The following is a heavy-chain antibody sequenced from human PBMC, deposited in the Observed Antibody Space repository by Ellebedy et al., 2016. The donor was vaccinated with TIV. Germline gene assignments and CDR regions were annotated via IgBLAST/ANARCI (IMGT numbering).Heavy chain of an antibody. J-gene: IGHJ4*02. CDR2: IYPEDSET. D-gene: IGHD5-24*01. CDR3: VRRGDGYNYFDY. CDR1: GYNFFTYW. Sequence: GESLKISCKGSGYNFFTYWIGWVRQMPGKGLEWMGIIYPEDSETRYSPHFQGQVTISADKSITTAYLQWRSLKATDTAMYYCVRRGDGYNYFDYWGQGALVTVSA. V-gene: IGHV5-51*01.